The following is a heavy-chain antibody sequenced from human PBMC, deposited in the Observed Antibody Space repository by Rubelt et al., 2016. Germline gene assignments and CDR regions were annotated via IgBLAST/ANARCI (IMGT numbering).Heavy chain of an antibody. J-gene: IGHJ4*02. D-gene: IGHD4/OR15-4a*01. V-gene: IGHV3-23*01. CDR1: GFTFTTHG. CDR2: ISGGGGSA. Sequence: GSGGGLVQPGGSLRLSCAASGFTFTTHGMSWVRQAPGKGLEWVSTISGGGGSAYYADSVRGRFTISRNNSKNALYLRMNSLRVDDTAVYYCARYTGKGPPMVLPFDSWGQGTLVTVSS. CDR3: ARYTGKGPPMVLPFDS.